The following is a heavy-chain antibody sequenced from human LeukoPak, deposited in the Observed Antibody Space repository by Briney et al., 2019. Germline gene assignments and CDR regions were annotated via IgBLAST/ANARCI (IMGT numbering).Heavy chain of an antibody. J-gene: IGHJ4*02. Sequence: PGGSLRLSCAASGFTFSSYAMHWVRQAPGKGLEYVSAISSNGGSTYYANSVKGRFTISRDNSKNTLYLQMGSLRAEDTAVYYCVRGAYSSSWLNFDYWGQGTLVTVSS. V-gene: IGHV3-64*01. CDR1: GFTFSSYA. CDR2: ISSNGGST. D-gene: IGHD6-13*01. CDR3: VRGAYSSSWLNFDY.